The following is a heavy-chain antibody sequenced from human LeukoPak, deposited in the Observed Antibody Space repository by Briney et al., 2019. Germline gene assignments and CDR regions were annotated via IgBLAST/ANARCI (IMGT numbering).Heavy chain of an antibody. CDR2: IYPGDSDT. CDR1: GYSFTSYW. CDR3: TTRRYCSGGSCYSFDY. V-gene: IGHV5-51*01. Sequence: GEALEISCKGSGYSFTSYWIGWVRQMPGKGLEWMGIIYPGDSDTRYSPSFQGQVTISADKSISTAYLQWSSLKASDTAMYYCTTRRYCSGGSCYSFDYWGQGTLVTVSS. J-gene: IGHJ4*02. D-gene: IGHD2-15*01.